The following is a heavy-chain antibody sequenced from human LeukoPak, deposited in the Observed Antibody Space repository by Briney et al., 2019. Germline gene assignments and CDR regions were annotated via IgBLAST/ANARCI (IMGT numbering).Heavy chain of an antibody. CDR2: IYHSGTT. Sequence: SETLSLTCTVSGGSISSYYWGWIRQPPGKGLEWIGSIYHSGTTYYNLSLKSRVTIAVDTSKNQFSLKLNSVTAADTAMYYCAKELPPSAAFDIWGQGTMVTVSS. V-gene: IGHV4-59*04. J-gene: IGHJ3*02. CDR3: AKELPPSAAFDI. D-gene: IGHD1-26*01. CDR1: GGSISSYY.